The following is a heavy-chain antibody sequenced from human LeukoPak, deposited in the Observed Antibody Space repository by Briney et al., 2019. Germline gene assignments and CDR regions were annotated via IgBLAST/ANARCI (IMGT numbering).Heavy chain of an antibody. Sequence: GGSLRLSCVASGFTFSRHWMYWVRQAPGKGLEWVANIKQDGSAKPYVDSVKGRFTISRDNAKNSLLLQMNSLRAEDTAVYYCARDNGWSADFWGQGTLVTVSS. CDR2: IKQDGSAK. V-gene: IGHV3-7*03. D-gene: IGHD2-15*01. J-gene: IGHJ4*02. CDR1: GFTFSRHW. CDR3: ARDNGWSADF.